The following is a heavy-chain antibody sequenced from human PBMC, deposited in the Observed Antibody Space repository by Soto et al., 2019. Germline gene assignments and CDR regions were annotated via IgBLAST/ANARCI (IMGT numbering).Heavy chain of an antibody. CDR3: ARWAGQVRDYGGPFDY. Sequence: GASVKVSCKASGERFTTYGISWVRQAPGQGLEWMGWISTYNTNRNHAPKFQGRLLLTTDTSTTTAHMELGSLRPDDTAVYYCARWAGQVRDYGGPFDYWGQGTLVTVSS. D-gene: IGHD4-17*01. V-gene: IGHV1-18*04. CDR1: GERFTTYG. J-gene: IGHJ4*02. CDR2: ISTYNTNR.